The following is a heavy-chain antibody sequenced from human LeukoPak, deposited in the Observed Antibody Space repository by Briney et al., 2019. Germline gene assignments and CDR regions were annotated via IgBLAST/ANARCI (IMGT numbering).Heavy chain of an antibody. CDR3: SRSDGASDFDY. D-gene: IGHD5-24*01. J-gene: IGHJ4*02. V-gene: IGHV6-1*01. Sequence: SQTLSLTCAISGDSVSSNRASWTWIRQSPSRGLEWLGRTYYRSKWYNDYAVSLKSRISINPDTSKNQFSLQLNSVTPEDTAVYYCSRSDGASDFDYWGQGALVTVSS. CDR2: TYYRSKWYN. CDR1: GDSVSSNRAS.